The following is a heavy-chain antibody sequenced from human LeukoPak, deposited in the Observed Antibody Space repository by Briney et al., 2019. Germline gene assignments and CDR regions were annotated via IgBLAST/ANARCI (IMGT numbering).Heavy chain of an antibody. CDR3: AGGTYYYDLMN. D-gene: IGHD3-22*01. Sequence: GGSLRLSCAASGFTFSSYEMNWVRQAPGKGLEWVSYISSSGNTIYYAASVKGRFTISRDNAKNSLSLQIHSLRADDTAAYYCAGGTYYYDLMNWGQRTLVTVSS. CDR2: ISSSGNTI. J-gene: IGHJ4*02. V-gene: IGHV3-48*03. CDR1: GFTFSSYE.